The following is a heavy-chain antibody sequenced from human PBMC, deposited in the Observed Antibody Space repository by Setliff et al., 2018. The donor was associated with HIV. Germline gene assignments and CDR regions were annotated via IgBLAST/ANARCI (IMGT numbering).Heavy chain of an antibody. CDR3: ARGHLDYNFWDEVLGNWFDP. CDR2: IVVGSGNT. Sequence: ASVKVSCKASGFTFTSSAVQWVRQARGQRLEWIGWIVVGSGNTNYAQKFQERVTITRDMSTSTAYMELSSQRSEDTAVYYCARGHLDYNFWDEVLGNWFDPWGQGTLVTVSS. D-gene: IGHD3-3*01. J-gene: IGHJ5*02. CDR1: GFTFTSSA. V-gene: IGHV1-58*01.